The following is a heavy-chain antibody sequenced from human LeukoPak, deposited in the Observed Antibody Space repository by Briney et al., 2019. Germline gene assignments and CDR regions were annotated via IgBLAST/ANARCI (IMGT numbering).Heavy chain of an antibody. D-gene: IGHD6-6*01. Sequence: GGSLRLSCAASGFTFSSYWMHWVRQAPGKGLVWVSRINSDGSSTSYADSVKGRFTISRDNAKNTLYLQMNSLRAEDTAVYYCAREYSSYETLIAAFDIWGQGTMVTVSS. CDR1: GFTFSSYW. CDR3: AREYSSYETLIAAFDI. J-gene: IGHJ3*02. CDR2: INSDGSST. V-gene: IGHV3-74*01.